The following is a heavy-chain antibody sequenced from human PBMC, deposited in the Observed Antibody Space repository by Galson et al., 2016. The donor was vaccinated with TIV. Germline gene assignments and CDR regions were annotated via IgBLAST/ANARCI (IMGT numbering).Heavy chain of an antibody. Sequence: QSGAEVKKPGESLKISCEGSGCSFTGSWIDWVRQVPGKGLEWMGVIYPGDSDTKYSPALHGHVTISVDTSISTAFLEWSSLKASDTAIYYCARRGREETNEGGLDVWGQGTTVTVSS. V-gene: IGHV5-51*01. CDR2: IYPGDSDT. D-gene: IGHD1-1*01. CDR3: ARRGREETNEGGLDV. J-gene: IGHJ6*02. CDR1: GCSFTGSW.